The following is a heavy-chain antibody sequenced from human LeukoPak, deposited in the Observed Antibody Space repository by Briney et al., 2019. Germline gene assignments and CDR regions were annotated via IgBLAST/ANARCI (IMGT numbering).Heavy chain of an antibody. J-gene: IGHJ3*01. Sequence: GGSVRLSCAASGFTLNSYLMSWVRQAPGRGLEWVANIKKDGSEESYLDSVKGRFTVSRDNAKNSLFLQMNSLRGEDTAVYYCARSNPNRNALDLWGQGTMFTTSS. CDR3: ARSNPNRNALDL. CDR1: GFTLNSYL. CDR2: IKKDGSEE. V-gene: IGHV3-7*01. D-gene: IGHD1-14*01.